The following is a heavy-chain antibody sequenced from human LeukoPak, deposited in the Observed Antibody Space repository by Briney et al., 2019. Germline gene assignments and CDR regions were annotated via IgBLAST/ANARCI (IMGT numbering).Heavy chain of an antibody. V-gene: IGHV4-34*01. D-gene: IGHD6-19*01. CDR1: GGSFGGYY. Sequence: SETLSLTCAVYGGSFGGYYWSWIRQPPGKGLEWIGEINHSGSTNYNPSLKSRVTISVDTSKNQFSLKLSSVTAADTAVYYCARGLHSSGSFDYWGQGILVTVSS. CDR3: ARGLHSSGSFDY. J-gene: IGHJ4*02. CDR2: INHSGST.